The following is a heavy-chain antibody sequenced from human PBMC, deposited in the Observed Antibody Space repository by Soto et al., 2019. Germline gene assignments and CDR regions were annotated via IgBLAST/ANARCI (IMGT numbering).Heavy chain of an antibody. CDR2: ISPYNDNT. V-gene: IGHV1-18*01. Sequence: QVQLVQSGVEVKKPGASVKVSCKASHYTFTDYGVTWVRQAPGQGLEWMGWISPYNDNTKYTQKLQGRVTMTTDTSTTTAYTGLRGLRSDDPAVHYCAARSTGWGPSYWYVDLGGRGTLVTVSS. CDR3: AARSTGWGPSYWYVDL. CDR1: HYTFTDYG. J-gene: IGHJ2*01. D-gene: IGHD2-2*01.